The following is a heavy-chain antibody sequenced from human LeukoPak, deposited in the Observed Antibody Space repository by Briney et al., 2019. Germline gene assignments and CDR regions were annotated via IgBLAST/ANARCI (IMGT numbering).Heavy chain of an antibody. D-gene: IGHD2-21*01. V-gene: IGHV4-59*01. CDR2: IYYSGST. CDR3: ARALEIEYYFDY. J-gene: IGHJ4*02. Sequence: SETLSLTCTVSGGSISSYYWSWIRQPPGKGLEWIGYIYYSGSTNYNPSLKSRVTISVDTSKNQFSLKLSSVTAADTAVYYCARALEIEYYFDYWGQGTLVTVSS. CDR1: GGSISSYY.